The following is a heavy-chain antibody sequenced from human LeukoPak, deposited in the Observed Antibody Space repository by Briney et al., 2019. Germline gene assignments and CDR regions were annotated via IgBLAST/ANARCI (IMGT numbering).Heavy chain of an antibody. CDR2: MNHSGSA. J-gene: IGHJ4*02. D-gene: IGHD3-22*01. Sequence: SETLSLTCAVYGGSFSGYYWTWIRQPPGKGLEWIGEMNHSGSANYNPSLKSRVTISVDTSKNQFSLRLSSVTAADTAVYHCARYYYDSSGYYYGYFDYWGQGTLVTVSS. V-gene: IGHV4-34*01. CDR3: ARYYYDSSGYYYGYFDY. CDR1: GGSFSGYY.